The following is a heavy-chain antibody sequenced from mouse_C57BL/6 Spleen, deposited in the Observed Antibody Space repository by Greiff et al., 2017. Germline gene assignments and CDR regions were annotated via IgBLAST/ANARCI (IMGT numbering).Heavy chain of an antibody. CDR3: ARSYYGRAMDD. D-gene: IGHD2-1*01. CDR1: GYAFTSYW. V-gene: IGHV1-52*01. CDR2: IDPSDSET. Sequence: VQLQQPGAELVRPGSSVKLSCKASGYAFTSYWMHWVKQRPIQGLEWIGNIDPSDSETHYNQKFKDKATVTVDKSSSTAYMQLSILTSEDSAVYYCARSYYGRAMDDWGQGTSGTVAS. J-gene: IGHJ4*01.